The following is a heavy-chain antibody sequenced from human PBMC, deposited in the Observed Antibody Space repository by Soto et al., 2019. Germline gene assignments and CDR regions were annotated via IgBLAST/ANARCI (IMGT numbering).Heavy chain of an antibody. V-gene: IGHV3-15*07. D-gene: IGHD3-22*01. CDR3: SHGYHYYFDS. CDR2: IRSKSDGGTA. CDR1: GSTFSSYA. J-gene: IGHJ4*02. Sequence: PGGSLRLFCAASGSTFSSYAMHWVRQAPGKGPEWVGRIRSKSDGGTADFAAPVKGRFTISRDDSENTLYLQMNSLKTEDTAVYYCSHGYHYYFDSWGQGTLVTVSS.